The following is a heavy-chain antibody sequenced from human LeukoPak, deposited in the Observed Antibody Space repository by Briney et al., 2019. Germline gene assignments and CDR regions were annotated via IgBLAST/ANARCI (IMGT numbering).Heavy chain of an antibody. D-gene: IGHD1-1*01. CDR1: GYTLTELS. Sequence: ASVKVSCKVSGYTLTELSMHWVRQAPGKGLEWMGGFDPEDGETIYAQKFQGRVTMTEGTSTDTAYMELSSLRSEDTAVYYCAGGTPLTLFSFDYWGQGTLVTVSS. CDR2: FDPEDGET. CDR3: AGGTPLTLFSFDY. J-gene: IGHJ4*02. V-gene: IGHV1-24*01.